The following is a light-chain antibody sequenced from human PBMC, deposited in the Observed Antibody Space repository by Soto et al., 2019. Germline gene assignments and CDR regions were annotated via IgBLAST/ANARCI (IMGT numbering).Light chain of an antibody. V-gene: IGKV3-20*01. CDR1: QSVSSTY. J-gene: IGKJ1*01. Sequence: EIVLTQSPGTLSVSPGERATLSCRASQSVSSTYLAWYQQKPGQAPRLLIYGISSRATGIPDRFSGSGSGTDFTLTISRLEPEDFAVYYCQEYGSSRTFGQGTKVDIK. CDR2: GIS. CDR3: QEYGSSRT.